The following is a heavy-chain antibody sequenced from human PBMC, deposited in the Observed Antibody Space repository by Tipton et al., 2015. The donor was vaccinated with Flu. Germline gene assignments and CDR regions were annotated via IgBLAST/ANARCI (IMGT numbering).Heavy chain of an antibody. CDR1: GFTFSSYG. V-gene: IGHV3-30*02. J-gene: IGHJ4*02. D-gene: IGHD5-18*01. Sequence: SLRLSCAASGFTFSSYGMHWVRQAPGMGLEWVAFIRNDGSRESYADSVKGRFTISRDNSKNTLSVEMNNLRTEDTAFYYCAKVVGYSYGYVDYWGQGALVTVSS. CDR2: IRNDGSRE. CDR3: AKVVGYSYGYVDY.